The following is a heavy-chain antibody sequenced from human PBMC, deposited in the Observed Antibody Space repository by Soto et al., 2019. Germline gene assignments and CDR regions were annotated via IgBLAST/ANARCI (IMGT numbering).Heavy chain of an antibody. D-gene: IGHD3-9*01. CDR3: ARVYYDILTGYSITDY. J-gene: IGHJ4*02. CDR2: INHSGST. Sequence: SETLSLTCAVYGGSFSGYYWSWIRQPPGKGLEWIGEINHSGSTNYNPSLKSRVTISVDTSKNQFSLKLSSVTAADTAVYYCARVYYDILTGYSITDYWGQGTLVTVSS. V-gene: IGHV4-34*01. CDR1: GGSFSGYY.